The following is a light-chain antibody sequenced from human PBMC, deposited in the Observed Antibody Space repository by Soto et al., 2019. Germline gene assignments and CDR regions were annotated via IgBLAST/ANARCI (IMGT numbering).Light chain of an antibody. CDR1: SSNIGAGYD. Sequence: QSVLTQPPSVSGAPGQRVTISCTGTSSNIGAGYDVHWYQQLPGTAPKLLIYGNSNRPSGVPDRFSGSKSGTSASLAITGLQAEDEADDYWQSYDSSLCGYVFGTGTKVTVL. CDR2: GNS. J-gene: IGLJ1*01. CDR3: QSYDSSLCGYV. V-gene: IGLV1-40*01.